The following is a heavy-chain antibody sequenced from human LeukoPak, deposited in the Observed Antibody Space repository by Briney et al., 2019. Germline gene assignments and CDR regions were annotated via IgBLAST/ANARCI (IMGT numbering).Heavy chain of an antibody. D-gene: IGHD3-3*01. V-gene: IGHV3-21*01. CDR1: GFTFSSYS. CDR3: ARGLSGHYDFWSGSLYHFDY. Sequence: KSGGSLRLSCAASGFTFSSYSMNWVRQAPGKGLEWVSSISSSSSYIYYADSVKGRFTISRDNAKNSLYLQMNSLRAEDTAVYYCARGLSGHYDFWSGSLYHFDYWGQGTLVTVSS. CDR2: ISSSSSYI. J-gene: IGHJ4*02.